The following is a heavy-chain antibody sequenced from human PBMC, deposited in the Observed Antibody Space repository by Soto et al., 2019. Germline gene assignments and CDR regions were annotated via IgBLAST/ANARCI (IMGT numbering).Heavy chain of an antibody. Sequence: QVQLQESGPGLVRPSETLSLTCTVSGGSISNSYWSWIRQSPGKGLEWIGYIYSSGSTNYHPSLKSRVTISVDTSKNQFALKLSSLIAAATAVYYCARLSPPFFYGSGPWDVWGQGTTVTVSS. V-gene: IGHV4-59*08. J-gene: IGHJ6*02. CDR2: IYSSGST. CDR3: ARLSPPFFYGSGPWDV. CDR1: GGSISNSY. D-gene: IGHD3-10*01.